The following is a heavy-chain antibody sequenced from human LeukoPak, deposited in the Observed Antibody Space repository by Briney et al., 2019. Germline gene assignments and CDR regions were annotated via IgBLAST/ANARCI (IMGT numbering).Heavy chain of an antibody. V-gene: IGHV1-24*01. J-gene: IGHJ5*02. D-gene: IGHD3-3*01. CDR3: ARGRTYYDFWSGYPTTFGWFDP. CDR2: FDPEDGET. CDR1: GYTLTELS. Sequence: ASVKVSCKVSGYTLTELSMHWVRQAPGKGLEWMGGFDPEDGETIYAQKFQGRVTMTEDTSTGTAYMELSSLRSEDTAVYYCARGRTYYDFWSGYPTTFGWFDPWGQGTLVTVSS.